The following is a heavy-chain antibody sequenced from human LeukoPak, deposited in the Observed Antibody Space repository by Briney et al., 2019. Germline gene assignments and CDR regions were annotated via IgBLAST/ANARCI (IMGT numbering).Heavy chain of an antibody. J-gene: IGHJ5*02. CDR2: MSYSGTT. D-gene: IGHD3-10*01. Sequence: SETLSLTCTVSGGSISSFYWSWIRQPPGKGLEWIGYMSYSGTTKYNPSLKSRLTISMDTSKNQFSLKLSSVTAADTAVYYCAKDLQWFGELSWFDPWGQGTLVTVSS. V-gene: IGHV4-59*12. CDR3: AKDLQWFGELSWFDP. CDR1: GGSISSFY.